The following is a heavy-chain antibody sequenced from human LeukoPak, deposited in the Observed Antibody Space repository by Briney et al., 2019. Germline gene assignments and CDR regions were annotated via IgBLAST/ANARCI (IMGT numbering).Heavy chain of an antibody. D-gene: IGHD4-17*01. V-gene: IGHV3-23*01. J-gene: IGHJ4*02. CDR3: AKDRRRTTVTSFDY. Sequence: PGGSLRLSCAASGFTFSSYAMSWVRQAPGQGLEWVSAISGSGSSTYYVDPVKGRFTISRDNSKNTLYLQMNNLRAEDTALYYCAKDRRRTTVTSFDYWGQGTLVTVSS. CDR1: GFTFSSYA. CDR2: ISGSGSST.